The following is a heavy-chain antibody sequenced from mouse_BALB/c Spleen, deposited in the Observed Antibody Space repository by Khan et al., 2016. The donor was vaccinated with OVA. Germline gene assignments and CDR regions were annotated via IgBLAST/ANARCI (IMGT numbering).Heavy chain of an antibody. CDR3: ARDQVGSYFDY. Sequence: EVELVESGGGLVQSGGSLRLTCATSGFTLTDYYTTWVRQPPGKALEWLGFIRNKADGYTTEYSASVKGRFAMSRDNSQSILYLHMTTLRTEDSATYYCARDQVGSYFDYWGQGTTLTVSS. CDR2: IRNKADGYTT. V-gene: IGHV7-3*02. D-gene: IGHD4-1*02. J-gene: IGHJ2*01. CDR1: GFTLTDYY.